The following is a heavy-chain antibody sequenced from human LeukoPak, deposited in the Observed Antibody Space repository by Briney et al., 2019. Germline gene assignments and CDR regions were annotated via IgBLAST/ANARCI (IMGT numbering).Heavy chain of an antibody. CDR3: ATSSYGLY. V-gene: IGHV3-21*01. D-gene: IGHD5-18*01. CDR1: GFTFSSYD. Sequence: PGGSLRLSCAASGFTFSSYDIKWVRQAPGQGLEWVSSISSSSSFIYYADSVKGRFTISRDNAKNSAYLQMNSLRAEDTAVYYCATSSYGLYCGQGTLVTVSS. CDR2: ISSSSSFI. J-gene: IGHJ4*02.